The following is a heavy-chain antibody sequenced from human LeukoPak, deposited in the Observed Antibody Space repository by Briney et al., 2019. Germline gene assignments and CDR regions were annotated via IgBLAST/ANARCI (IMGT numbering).Heavy chain of an antibody. CDR2: INQAGSEK. D-gene: IGHD3-9*01. J-gene: IGHJ5*01. V-gene: IGHV3-7*03. CDR1: GFTFSSYA. CDR3: AKYDSGYSLDS. Sequence: GGSLRLSCAASGFTFSSYAMHWVRQPPGKGLEWVAKINQAGSEKCHMDSVKGRFTISRDNAKNSLYLQMNSLRAEDTAVYYCAKYDSGYSLDSWGHGILVTVSS.